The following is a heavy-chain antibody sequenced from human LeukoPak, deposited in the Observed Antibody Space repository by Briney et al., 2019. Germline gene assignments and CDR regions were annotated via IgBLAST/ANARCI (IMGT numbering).Heavy chain of an antibody. CDR3: ARGPPTVTTLPFDI. Sequence: GGSLRLSCAASGFTFDDYAMHWVRQAPGKGLEWVSGISWNSGSIGYADSVKGRFTISRDNAKNSLYLQMNSLRAEDTAVYYCARGPPTVTTLPFDIWGQGTMVTVSS. CDR2: ISWNSGSI. V-gene: IGHV3-9*01. J-gene: IGHJ3*02. D-gene: IGHD4-17*01. CDR1: GFTFDDYA.